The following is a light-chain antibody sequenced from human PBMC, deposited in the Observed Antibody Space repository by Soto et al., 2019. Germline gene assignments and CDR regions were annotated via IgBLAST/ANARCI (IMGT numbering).Light chain of an antibody. CDR2: GAS. Sequence: EIVLTQSPGTLSLSPGEGATLSCRASQSVSSSYLAWYQQKPGQPPRLLIYGASSRATGIPDRFSGSGSGTDFTLTISSLEPEDFAVYYCQQRSNWPRTFGQGTKVDIK. V-gene: IGKV3D-20*02. CDR3: QQRSNWPRT. CDR1: QSVSSSY. J-gene: IGKJ2*01.